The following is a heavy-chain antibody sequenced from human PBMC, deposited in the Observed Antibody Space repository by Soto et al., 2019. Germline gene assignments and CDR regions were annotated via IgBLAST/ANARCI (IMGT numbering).Heavy chain of an antibody. CDR2: TYYRSKWYN. Sequence: PSQTLSLTCAISGDSVSSDSAAWKWIRQCPSRGLEWLGRTYYRSKWYNDYAVSVKSRITINPDTSKNQFSLQLNSVTPEDTAVYYCARALSKVGAKVVWFDPWGQGTLVTVSS. V-gene: IGHV6-1*01. D-gene: IGHD1-26*01. CDR1: GDSVSSDSAA. J-gene: IGHJ5*02. CDR3: ARALSKVGAKVVWFDP.